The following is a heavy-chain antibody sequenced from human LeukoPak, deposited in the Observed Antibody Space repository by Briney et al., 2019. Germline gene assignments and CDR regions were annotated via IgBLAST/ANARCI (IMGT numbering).Heavy chain of an antibody. CDR3: AAGLYYYDSSGYYSRAFDI. J-gene: IGHJ3*02. CDR2: IVVGSGNT. Sequence: ASVKVSCRPSGYTFTSSAMQWVRQARGQRLEWIGWIVVGSGNTNYAQKFQERVTITRDMSTSTAYMELSSLRSEDTAVYYCAAGLYYYDSSGYYSRAFDIWGQGTMVTVSS. D-gene: IGHD3-22*01. V-gene: IGHV1-58*02. CDR1: GYTFTSSA.